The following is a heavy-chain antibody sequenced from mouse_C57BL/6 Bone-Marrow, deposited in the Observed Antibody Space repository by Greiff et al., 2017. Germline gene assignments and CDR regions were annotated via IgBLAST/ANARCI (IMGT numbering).Heavy chain of an antibody. D-gene: IGHD1-1*01. CDR3: ASHYYGSSYWYFDV. CDR2: IDPSDSYT. CDR1: GYTFTSYW. V-gene: IGHV1-50*01. Sequence: QVQLQQPGAELVKPGASVKLSCKASGYTFTSYWMQWVKQRPGQGLEWIGEIDPSDSYTNYNQKFKGKATLTVDPSSSTAYMQLSSLTSEDSAVYYCASHYYGSSYWYFDVWGTGTTVTVSS. J-gene: IGHJ1*03.